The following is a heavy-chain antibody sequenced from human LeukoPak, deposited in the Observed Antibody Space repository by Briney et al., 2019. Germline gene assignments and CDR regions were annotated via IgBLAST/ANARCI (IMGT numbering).Heavy chain of an antibody. CDR1: GFTFSSYG. Sequence: GGSVRLSCAASGFTFSSYGMQWVRKAPGKGLEWVAVISYDGSNKYYADCVKGRFTISRDNSKHTLYLQMNSVRAEDRAVYYCAKGGDYGDYWGQGTLVTVSS. CDR2: ISYDGSNK. V-gene: IGHV3-30*18. D-gene: IGHD3-16*01. CDR3: AKGGDYGDY. J-gene: IGHJ4*02.